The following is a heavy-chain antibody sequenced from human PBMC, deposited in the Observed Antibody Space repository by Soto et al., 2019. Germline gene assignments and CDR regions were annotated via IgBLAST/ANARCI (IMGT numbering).Heavy chain of an antibody. CDR2: ITHSGST. CDR1: GGSGSISGYL. Sequence: SETLSLTCAVYGGSGSISGYLWSWIRQPAGNGLEWIGEITHSGSTNYSPSLKSRVTISVDTSKNQFSLELRSVTAADTAVYYCARGRKGSSSSWYVDWGQGTLVTVSS. J-gene: IGHJ4*02. D-gene: IGHD6-13*01. V-gene: IGHV4-34*01. CDR3: ARGRKGSSSSWYVD.